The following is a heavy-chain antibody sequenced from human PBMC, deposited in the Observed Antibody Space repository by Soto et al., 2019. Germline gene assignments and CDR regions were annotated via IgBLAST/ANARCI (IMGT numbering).Heavy chain of an antibody. V-gene: IGHV5-51*01. J-gene: IGHJ5*02. CDR2: IFPSDSDT. CDR1: GYRFTSYW. CDR3: ARKDKSGYFNWFDP. Sequence: GESLKISCRTSGYRFTSYWIGCVRQMPGKGLEWMGIIFPSDSDTRYSPSFQGQVTISADRSTSTVFLQWASLKASDTAVYFCARKDKSGYFNWFDPWGQGTLVTVSS. D-gene: IGHD3-22*01.